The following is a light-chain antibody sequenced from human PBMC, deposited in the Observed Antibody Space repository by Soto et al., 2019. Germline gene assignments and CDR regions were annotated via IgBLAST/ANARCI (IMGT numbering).Light chain of an antibody. Sequence: AIQMTQSPSSLSASVGDRVSIACRASQAIENNLGWFQQKPGKAPKLLIYAASTLHTGVPSRFSGSGSGTDFTLTIGSLQPEDFAVYYCLQNHDYPRTFGQGTKLEIK. CDR1: QAIENN. V-gene: IGKV1-6*01. CDR2: AAS. J-gene: IGKJ2*01. CDR3: LQNHDYPRT.